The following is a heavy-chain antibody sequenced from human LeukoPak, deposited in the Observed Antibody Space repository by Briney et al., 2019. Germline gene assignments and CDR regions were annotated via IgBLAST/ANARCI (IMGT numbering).Heavy chain of an antibody. Sequence: ASVKVSCKAFGYTFTSYGISWVRQAPGQGLVWMGWISAYNGNTNYAQKLQGRVTMTTDTSTSTAYMELRSLRSDDTAVYYCARDPITIFGVVTYGGGFDYWGQGTLVTVSS. CDR2: ISAYNGNT. CDR3: ARDPITIFGVVTYGGGFDY. CDR1: GYTFTSYG. J-gene: IGHJ4*02. V-gene: IGHV1-18*01. D-gene: IGHD3-3*01.